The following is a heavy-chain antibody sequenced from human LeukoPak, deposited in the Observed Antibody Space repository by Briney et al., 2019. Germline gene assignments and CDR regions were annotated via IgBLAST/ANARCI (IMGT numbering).Heavy chain of an antibody. V-gene: IGHV4-61*02. Sequence: PSETLSLTCTVPGGSISSGSYYWSWIRQPAGKGLEWIGRIYTSGSTNYNPSLKSRVTISVDTSKNQFSLKLSSVTAADTAVYYCARESLSTVVTPEWFDPWGQGTLVTVSS. D-gene: IGHD4-23*01. CDR3: ARESLSTVVTPEWFDP. CDR1: GGSISSGSYY. CDR2: IYTSGST. J-gene: IGHJ5*02.